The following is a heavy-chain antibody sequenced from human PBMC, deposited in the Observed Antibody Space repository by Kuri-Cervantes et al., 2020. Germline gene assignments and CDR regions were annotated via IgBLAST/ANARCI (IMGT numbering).Heavy chain of an antibody. CDR2: ISYDGSNK. CDR1: GFTFSSYA. D-gene: IGHD2-2*01. Sequence: GGSLRLSCAASGFTFSSYAMHWVRQAPGKGLEWVAVISYDGSNKYYADSVKGRFTISRDNSKNTLCLQMNSLRAEDTAVYYCARVGFEVPAAMGDHYYYGMDVWGQGTTVTVSS. J-gene: IGHJ6*02. V-gene: IGHV3-30-3*01. CDR3: ARVGFEVPAAMGDHYYYGMDV.